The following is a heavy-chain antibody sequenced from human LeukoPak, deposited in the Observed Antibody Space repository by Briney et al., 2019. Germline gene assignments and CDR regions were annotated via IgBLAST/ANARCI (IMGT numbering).Heavy chain of an antibody. J-gene: IGHJ4*02. V-gene: IGHV1-18*01. CDR2: ISAYNGNT. D-gene: IGHD4-17*01. Sequence: ASVKVSCKASGYTFTSYGISWVRQAPGQWLEWMGWISAYNGNTNYAQKLQGRVTMTTDTSTSTAYMELRSLRSDDTAVYYCARDPAHYGDRSFDYWGQGTLVTVSS. CDR3: ARDPAHYGDRSFDY. CDR1: GYTFTSYG.